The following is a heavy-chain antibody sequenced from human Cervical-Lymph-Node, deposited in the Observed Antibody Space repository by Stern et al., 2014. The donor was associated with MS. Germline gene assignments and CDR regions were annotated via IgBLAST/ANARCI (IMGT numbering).Heavy chain of an antibody. CDR2: SRNKANNYII. CDR1: GFTSSDHY. CDR3: TSRHSGSSDY. D-gene: IGHD1-26*01. Sequence: EVQLLESGGGLVQPGGSLRLSCAASGFTSSDHYMDWVRQAPGKGLEWVGRSRNKANNYIIEYAASVKGRFTISRDDSKNSLYLQINSLKTEDTAVYYCTSRHSGSSDYWGQGTLVAVSS. J-gene: IGHJ4*02. V-gene: IGHV3-72*01.